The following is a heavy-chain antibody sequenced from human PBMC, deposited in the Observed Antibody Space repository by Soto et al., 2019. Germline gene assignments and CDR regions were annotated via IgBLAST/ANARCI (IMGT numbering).Heavy chain of an antibody. CDR3: AHRVLRTVFGLVTTTAIYFDF. V-gene: IGHV2-5*02. J-gene: IGHJ4*02. CDR2: IYWDDDK. D-gene: IGHD3-3*01. CDR1: GFSLTTSGVG. Sequence: QITLNESGPTPVKPRQTLTLTCTFSGFSLTTSGVGVGWIRQSPGKAPEWLALIYWDDDKRYSPSLKSRLTSTKDTSKNQVVLTMADLDPADTDTYSCAHRVLRTVFGLVTTTAIYFDFWGQGTPVAVSS.